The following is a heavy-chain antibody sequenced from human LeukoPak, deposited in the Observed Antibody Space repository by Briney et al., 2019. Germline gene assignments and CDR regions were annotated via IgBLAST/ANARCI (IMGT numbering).Heavy chain of an antibody. D-gene: IGHD3-22*01. J-gene: IGHJ4*02. Sequence: PGGSLRLSCAAYGFTFSDYYMSWIRQAPGKGLEWVSDLSSSGSTIYYADSVKGRFTISRDNAKNSLYLQMNSLRAEDTAVYYCAKDRKNTMIVVGFDYWGQGTLVTVSS. CDR1: GFTFSDYY. CDR2: LSSSGSTI. CDR3: AKDRKNTMIVVGFDY. V-gene: IGHV3-11*01.